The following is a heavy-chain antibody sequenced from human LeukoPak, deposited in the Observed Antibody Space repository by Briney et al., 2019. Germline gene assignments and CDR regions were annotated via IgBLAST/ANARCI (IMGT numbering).Heavy chain of an antibody. J-gene: IGHJ4*02. D-gene: IGHD3-10*01. CDR1: GGSISSYY. CDR3: AREDYYGSGSYHM. V-gene: IGHV4-59*12. CDR2: IYYSGST. Sequence: SETLSLTCTVSGGSISSYYWSWIRQPPGKGLEWIGYIYYSGSTNYNPSLKSRVTISVDTSKNQFSLKLSSVTAADTAVYYCAREDYYGSGSYHMWGQGTPVTVSS.